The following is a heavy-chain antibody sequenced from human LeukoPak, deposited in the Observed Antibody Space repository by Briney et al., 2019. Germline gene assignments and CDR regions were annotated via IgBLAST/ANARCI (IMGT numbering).Heavy chain of an antibody. D-gene: IGHD6-6*01. V-gene: IGHV3-33*01. Sequence: PGGSLRLSCAASGFSFSNHGMHWVRQAPGKRLEWVAVIWDDGNNKRYANSVNGRFTISRDNSENTLYLQMNGLTAEDTAMYYCARPSSSSELDYYYYGMDVWGQGTTVTVSS. CDR1: GFSFSNHG. J-gene: IGHJ6*02. CDR3: ARPSSSSELDYYYYGMDV. CDR2: IWDDGNNK.